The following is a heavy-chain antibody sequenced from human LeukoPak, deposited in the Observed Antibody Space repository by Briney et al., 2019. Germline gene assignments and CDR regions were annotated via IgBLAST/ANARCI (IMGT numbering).Heavy chain of an antibody. V-gene: IGHV3-33*06. CDR1: GFTFSSYG. CDR3: ANARDGYKYFQH. CDR2: IWYDGRNK. Sequence: GGSLRLSCAASGFTFSSYGIHWVRQAPGKGLEWVAVIWYDGRNKYYADSVKGRFTISRDTSENTLYLQMNSLRAEDTAVYYCANARDGYKYFQHWGQGTLVTVSS. D-gene: IGHD5-24*01. J-gene: IGHJ1*01.